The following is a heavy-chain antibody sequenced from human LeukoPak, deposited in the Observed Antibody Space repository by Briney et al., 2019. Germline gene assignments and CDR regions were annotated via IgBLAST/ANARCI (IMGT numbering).Heavy chain of an antibody. V-gene: IGHV3-64D*06. CDR2: ISSDGGTT. CDR1: GFTFSSYA. Sequence: PGGSLRLSCSASGFTFSSYAMHWVRQAPGKGLQYVSAISSDGGTTYYADSVKGRFTISRDNSKNTLYLQTSSLRAEDTAVYYCAKDLGPSSSWYFYYYGMDVWGQGTTVTVSS. CDR3: AKDLGPSSSWYFYYYGMDV. D-gene: IGHD6-13*01. J-gene: IGHJ6*02.